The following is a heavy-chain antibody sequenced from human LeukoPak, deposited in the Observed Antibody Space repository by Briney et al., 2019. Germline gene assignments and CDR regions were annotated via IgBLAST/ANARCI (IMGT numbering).Heavy chain of an antibody. V-gene: IGHV3-30*18. D-gene: IGHD1-7*01. J-gene: IGHJ6*02. Sequence: GRSLRLSCAASGFTFSSYGMHWVRKAPGKGLEWVAVISYDGSNKYYADSVKGRFTISRDNSKNTLYLQMSSLRAEDTAVYYCAKDSTGYNWNYGWWYYYYGMDVWGQGTTVTVSS. CDR3: AKDSTGYNWNYGWWYYYYGMDV. CDR2: ISYDGSNK. CDR1: GFTFSSYG.